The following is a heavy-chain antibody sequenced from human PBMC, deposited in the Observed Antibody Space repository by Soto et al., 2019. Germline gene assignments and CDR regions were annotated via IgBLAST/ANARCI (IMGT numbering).Heavy chain of an antibody. V-gene: IGHV4-38-2*01. CDR1: GYSISSGYY. J-gene: IGHJ3*02. Sequence: SETLSLTCAVSGYSISSGYYWGWIRQPPGKGLEWIGSIYHSGSTYYNPSLKSRVTISVDTSKNQFSLKLSSVTAADTAVYYCARMTADAFDIWGQGTMVTVSS. CDR3: ARMTADAFDI. CDR2: IYHSGST. D-gene: IGHD2-21*02.